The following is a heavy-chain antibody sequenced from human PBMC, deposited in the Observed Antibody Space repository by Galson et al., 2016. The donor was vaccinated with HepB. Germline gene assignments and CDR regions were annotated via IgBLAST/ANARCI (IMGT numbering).Heavy chain of an antibody. D-gene: IGHD1-26*01. Sequence: CAISGDSVSSKTSAWNWIRQSPSRGLEWLGRTFYRSEWYNFYAVSVKGRITISADTSKNQFSLQLNSVTPEDTAVYYCVRDLGGADSWSQGTLVTVSS. CDR3: VRDLGGADS. CDR1: GDSVSSKTSA. CDR2: TFYRSEWYN. J-gene: IGHJ5*01. V-gene: IGHV6-1*01.